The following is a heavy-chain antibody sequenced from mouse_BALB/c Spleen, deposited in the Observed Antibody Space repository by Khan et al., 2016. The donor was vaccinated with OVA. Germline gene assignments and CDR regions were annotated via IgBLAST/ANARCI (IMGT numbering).Heavy chain of an antibody. CDR3: ARDYGRSFWFAY. V-gene: IGHV1S136*01. D-gene: IGHD1-1*01. CDR2: INPYNDGT. CDR1: GYSFTNYI. Sequence: VQLKQSGPELVNPGASVKMSCKASGYSFTNYIIHWVKQKPGQGLEWIGYINPYNDGTKYNEKFKGMATLTSDTSSSTAYMELSGLTSEDSAVYYCARDYGRSFWFAYWGQGTLVTVSA. J-gene: IGHJ3*01.